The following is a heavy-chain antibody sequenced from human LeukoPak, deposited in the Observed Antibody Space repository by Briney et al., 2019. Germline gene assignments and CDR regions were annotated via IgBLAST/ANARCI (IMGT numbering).Heavy chain of an antibody. CDR2: MNPNSGNT. D-gene: IGHD6-6*01. J-gene: IGHJ6*03. V-gene: IGHV1-8*03. Sequence: ASVKISCKASGYTFTSYDINWVRQATGQGLEWMGWMNPNSGNTGYAQKFQGRVTITRNTYISTAYMELSSLRSEDTAVYYCARLRSGGIAARPYYYYMDVWGKGTTVTVSS. CDR1: GYTFTSYD. CDR3: ARLRSGGIAARPYYYYMDV.